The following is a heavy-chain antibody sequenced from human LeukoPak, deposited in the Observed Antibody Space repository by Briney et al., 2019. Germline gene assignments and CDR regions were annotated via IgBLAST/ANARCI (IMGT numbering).Heavy chain of an antibody. D-gene: IGHD2-15*01. CDR2: MESNTGAS. J-gene: IGHJ4*02. V-gene: IGHV1-2*02. CDR1: GYTFTGYY. Sequence: ASVKVSCKASGYTFTGYYMHWVRQAPGQGLEWMGWMESNTGASNSAQKFQGRVTLTRDTSISTAYMELSSLGSDDTALYYCASEHCSGGCNQAFDSWGQGTLVTVSS. CDR3: ASEHCSGGCNQAFDS.